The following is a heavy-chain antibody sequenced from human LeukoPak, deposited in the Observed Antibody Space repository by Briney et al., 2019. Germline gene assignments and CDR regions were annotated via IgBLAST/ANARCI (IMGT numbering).Heavy chain of an antibody. CDR1: GGSISRYY. V-gene: IGHV4-59*12. Sequence: SETLSLTCTVSGGSISRYYWSWIRQPPGKGLEWIGFIYYTGSNKYNPSLKSRLTISLDATKNHFSLRLSSVTAAATAVHYCPRDLCYVSSGFPRSSWFDPWGQGTLDTVSS. CDR3: PRDLCYVSSGFPRSSWFDP. CDR2: IYYTGSN. J-gene: IGHJ5*02. D-gene: IGHD3-22*01.